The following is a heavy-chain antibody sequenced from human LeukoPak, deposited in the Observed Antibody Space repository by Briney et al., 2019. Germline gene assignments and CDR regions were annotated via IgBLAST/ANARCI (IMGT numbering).Heavy chain of an antibody. D-gene: IGHD2-15*01. V-gene: IGHV4-38-2*02. Sequence: SETLSLTCTVSGYSISSGYYWGWIRQPPGKGLEWIGSIYHSGSTYYNPSLKSRVTISVDTSKNQFSLKLSSVTAADTAVYYCARLLLGIHAFDIWGQGTVVTVSS. CDR3: ARLLLGIHAFDI. CDR1: GYSISSGYY. CDR2: IYHSGST. J-gene: IGHJ3*02.